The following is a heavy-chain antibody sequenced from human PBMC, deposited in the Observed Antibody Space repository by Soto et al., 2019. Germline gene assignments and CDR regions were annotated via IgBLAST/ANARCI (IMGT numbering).Heavy chain of an antibody. Sequence: ETLSLTCAVYGGSFSGYYWSWIRQSPGKGLEWIGEINHTGSTNYNPSLKSRATISVDTSKNQFSLKLNSVTAADTAVYYCARFGYYSKLFDPWGLGTLVTVSS. J-gene: IGHJ5*02. CDR3: ARFGYYSKLFDP. CDR2: INHTGST. D-gene: IGHD4-4*01. CDR1: GGSFSGYY. V-gene: IGHV4-34*01.